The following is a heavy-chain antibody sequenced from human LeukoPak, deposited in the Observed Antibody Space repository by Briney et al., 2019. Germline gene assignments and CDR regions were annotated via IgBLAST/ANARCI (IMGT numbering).Heavy chain of an antibody. CDR1: GYTFTSYG. V-gene: IGHV1-18*01. CDR3: ARLAICGDYDWGGFDY. J-gene: IGHJ4*02. D-gene: IGHD3-16*01. Sequence: GASVKVSCKASGYTFTSYGISWVRQAPGQGLEWMGWISAYNGNTNYAQKLQGRVTMTTDTSTSTAYMELRSLRSDDTAVYYCARLAICGDYDWGGFDYWGQGTLVTVSS. CDR2: ISAYNGNT.